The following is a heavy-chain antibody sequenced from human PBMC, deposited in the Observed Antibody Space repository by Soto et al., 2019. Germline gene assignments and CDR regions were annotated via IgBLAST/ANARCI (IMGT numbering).Heavy chain of an antibody. D-gene: IGHD3-3*01. J-gene: IGHJ6*02. CDR3: AKNGDFWSWGMDV. CDR1: GFTFSTYA. Sequence: GVLRLSCAASGFTFSTYAMTWVRQAPGKGLEWVSIISSSGDATYYVDSVKGRFTISRDNSRNTLNLQMNSLRAEDTAVYYCAKNGDFWSWGMDVWGQGTTVTVSS. CDR2: ISSSGDAT. V-gene: IGHV3-23*01.